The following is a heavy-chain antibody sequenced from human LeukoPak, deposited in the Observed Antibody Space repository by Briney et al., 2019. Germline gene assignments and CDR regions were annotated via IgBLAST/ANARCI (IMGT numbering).Heavy chain of an antibody. Sequence: PGRSLRLSCAASGFTFSSYAMHWVRQAPGKGLEWVAVISYDGSNKYYADSVKGRFTISRDNSKNTLYLQMNSLRAEDTAVYYCARLGITGQFDYWGQGTLVTVSS. CDR1: GFTFSSYA. CDR2: ISYDGSNK. V-gene: IGHV3-30-3*01. D-gene: IGHD1-20*01. CDR3: ARLGITGQFDY. J-gene: IGHJ4*02.